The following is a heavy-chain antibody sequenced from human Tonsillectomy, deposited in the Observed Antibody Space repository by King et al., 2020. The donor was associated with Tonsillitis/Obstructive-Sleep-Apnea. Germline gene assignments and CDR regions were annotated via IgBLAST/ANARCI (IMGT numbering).Heavy chain of an antibody. CDR2: IFSNDEK. CDR1: GFSLSNSRMG. CDR3: ARITSSSSSNIYYYYYMDV. V-gene: IGHV2-26*01. J-gene: IGHJ6*03. D-gene: IGHD6-6*01. Sequence: TLKESGPVLVKPTETLTLTCTVSGFSLSNSRMGVRWIRQPPGKALEWLAHIFSNDEKSSSTSLKSRLTISKDTSKSQVVLTMTNMDSVDTATYYCARITSSSSSNIYYYYYMDVWGKGTTVTVSS.